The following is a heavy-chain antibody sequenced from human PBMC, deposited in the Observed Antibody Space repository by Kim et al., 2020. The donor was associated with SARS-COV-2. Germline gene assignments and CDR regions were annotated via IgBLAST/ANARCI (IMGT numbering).Heavy chain of an antibody. D-gene: IGHD3-3*01. Sequence: SGKGRFTISRDNSKNTLYLQMNSLRAEDTAVYYCAGEKRFLEWLWGLDYWGQGTLVTVSS. J-gene: IGHJ4*02. V-gene: IGHV3-30*01. CDR3: AGEKRFLEWLWGLDY.